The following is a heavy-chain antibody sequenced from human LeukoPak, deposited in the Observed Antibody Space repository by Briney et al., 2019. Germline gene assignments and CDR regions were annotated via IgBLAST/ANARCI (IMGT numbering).Heavy chain of an antibody. CDR1: GYSFTSYW. Sequence: GASLKISCKGSGYSFTSYWIGWVRQMPGKGPEWMGIIYPGDSDTRYSPSFQGQVTISADKSISTAYLQWSSLKASDTAMYYCARRPVYYTDAFDIWGQGTMVTVSS. CDR3: ARRPVYYTDAFDI. CDR2: IYPGDSDT. D-gene: IGHD1-26*01. V-gene: IGHV5-51*01. J-gene: IGHJ3*02.